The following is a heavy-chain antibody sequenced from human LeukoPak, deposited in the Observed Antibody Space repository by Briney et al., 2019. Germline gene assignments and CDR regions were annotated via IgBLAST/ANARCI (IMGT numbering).Heavy chain of an antibody. J-gene: IGHJ6*02. CDR3: ARVQFTPVLYYYYYYGMDV. CDR2: INHSGST. CDR1: GGSFSGYY. Sequence: SETLSLTCAVYGGSFSGYYWSWIRQPPGKGLEWIGEINHSGSTNYNPSLMSRVAMSVDTSKNQFSLKLSSVTAADTAVYYCARVQFTPVLYYYYYYGMDVWGQGTTVTVSS. D-gene: IGHD3-16*01. V-gene: IGHV4-34*01.